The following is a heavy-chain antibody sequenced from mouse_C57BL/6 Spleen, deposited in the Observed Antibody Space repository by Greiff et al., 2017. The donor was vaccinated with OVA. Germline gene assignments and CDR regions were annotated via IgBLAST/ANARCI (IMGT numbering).Heavy chain of an antibody. CDR2: IYPGSGST. D-gene: IGHD1-1*01. CDR3: ARVGYGSRTIDY. J-gene: IGHJ2*01. Sequence: QVQLKQPGAELVEPGASVKMSCKASGYTFTSYWITWVKQRPGQGLEWIGDIYPGSGSTNYNEKFKSKATLTVDTSSSTAYMQLSSLTSEDSAVYYCARVGYGSRTIDYWGQGTTLTVSS. CDR1: GYTFTSYW. V-gene: IGHV1-55*01.